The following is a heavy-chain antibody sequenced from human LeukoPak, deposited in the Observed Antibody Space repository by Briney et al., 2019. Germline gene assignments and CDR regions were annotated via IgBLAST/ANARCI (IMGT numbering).Heavy chain of an antibody. J-gene: IGHJ3*02. Sequence: PGGSLRLSCAASGFTFSSYAMSWVRQAPGKGLEWVSAISGSGGSTYYADSVKGRFTISRDNSKNTLYLQMNSLRAEDTAVYYCAKALSGYYTETDAFDIWGQGTMVTVSS. V-gene: IGHV3-23*01. CDR2: ISGSGGST. D-gene: IGHD3-3*01. CDR3: AKALSGYYTETDAFDI. CDR1: GFTFSSYA.